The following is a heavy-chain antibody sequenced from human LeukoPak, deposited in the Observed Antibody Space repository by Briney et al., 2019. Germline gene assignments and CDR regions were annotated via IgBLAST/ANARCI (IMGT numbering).Heavy chain of an antibody. V-gene: IGHV3-23*01. CDR3: AKEGLELEFDC. D-gene: IGHD3-3*01. Sequence: ESGGSLRLSCAASGFTFNTYAMSWVRQAPGKGLEWVSTISGSGASTYVADSVKGRFTVSRDNSENTLFLQMNSLTGEDTAVYYCAKEGLELEFDCWGQGTLVTVSS. CDR1: GFTFNTYA. J-gene: IGHJ4*02. CDR2: ISGSGAST.